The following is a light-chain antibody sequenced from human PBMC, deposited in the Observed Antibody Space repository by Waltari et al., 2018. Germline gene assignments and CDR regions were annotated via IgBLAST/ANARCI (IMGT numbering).Light chain of an antibody. CDR2: GVS. J-gene: IGLJ1*01. V-gene: IGLV2-14*01. CDR1: SSDGDNYNL. CDR3: SSYTNIITYV. Sequence: QSALTQPASVSGSPGKSNTISCTGTSSDGDNYNLVSWYQQHPVQAPKLMIYGVSKRPSGVSDRFSGSKSGNTASLTISGLQAEDEADYYCSSYTNIITYVFGTGTKVTVL.